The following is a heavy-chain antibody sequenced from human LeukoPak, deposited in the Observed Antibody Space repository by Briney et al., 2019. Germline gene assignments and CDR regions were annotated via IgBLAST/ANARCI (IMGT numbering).Heavy chain of an antibody. CDR2: ISGSGGST. V-gene: IGHV3-23*01. CDR3: AKRKTYYDFWSGDMIFDY. J-gene: IGHJ4*02. D-gene: IGHD3-3*01. CDR1: GFTFSSYA. Sequence: GGSLRLSCAASGFTFSSYAMSWVRQAPGKGLEWVSAISGSGGSTYYADSVKGRFTISRDNSKNTLYLQMNSLRAEDTAIYYCAKRKTYYDFWSGDMIFDYWGQGTLVIVSS.